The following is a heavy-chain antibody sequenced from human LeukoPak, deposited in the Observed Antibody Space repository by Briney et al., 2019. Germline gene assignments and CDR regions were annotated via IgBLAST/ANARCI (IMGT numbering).Heavy chain of an antibody. V-gene: IGHV4-61*02. CDR3: ASQRGISGGYYFNH. D-gene: IGHD3-10*01. J-gene: IGHJ4*02. Sequence: SQTLSLTCTVSGGSISSGSYYWSWIRQPAGKGLECIGRIYTSGSTNYNPSLKSRVTISVDTSKNQFSLKLSSVTAADTAIYYCASQRGISGGYYFNHWGQGALVTVSS. CDR2: IYTSGST. CDR1: GGSISSGSYY.